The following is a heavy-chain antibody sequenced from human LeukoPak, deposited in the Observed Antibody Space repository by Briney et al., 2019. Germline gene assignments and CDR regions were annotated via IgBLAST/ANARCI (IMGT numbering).Heavy chain of an antibody. CDR2: IYHSGST. D-gene: IGHD2-15*01. J-gene: IGHJ4*02. Sequence: SETLSLTCTVSGGSISSGGYYWSWIRQPPGKGLEWIGYIYHSGSTYYNPSLKSRVTISVDRSKNQFSLKLSSVTAADTAVYYCARDLGGFSYYWGQGTLVTVSS. CDR1: GGSISSGGYY. V-gene: IGHV4-30-2*01. CDR3: ARDLGGFSYY.